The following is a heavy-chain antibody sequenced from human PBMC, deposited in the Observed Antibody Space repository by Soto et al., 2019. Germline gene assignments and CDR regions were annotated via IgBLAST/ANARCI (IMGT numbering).Heavy chain of an antibody. D-gene: IGHD2-15*01. Sequence: GESLKISCKASGYKFSNYWIGWVRQMPGKGLEWMGIIYPGDSDTRYSPSLQGQVTISADKSIDTAYLQWDTLKASDTAMYYCALQGVYIGRGSFAAFDIWGQGTMVTVSS. CDR3: ALQGVYIGRGSFAAFDI. V-gene: IGHV5-51*01. CDR2: IYPGDSDT. CDR1: GYKFSNYW. J-gene: IGHJ3*02.